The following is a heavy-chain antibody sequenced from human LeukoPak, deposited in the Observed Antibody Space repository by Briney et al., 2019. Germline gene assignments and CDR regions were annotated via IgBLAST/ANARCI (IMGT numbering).Heavy chain of an antibody. CDR2: IYYSGST. D-gene: IGHD4-17*01. V-gene: IGHV4-39*01. Sequence: SETLSLTCTVSGGSISSSSYYWGWIRQPPGRGLEWIGSIYYSGSTYYNPSLKSRVTISVDTSKNQFSLKLSSVTAADTAVYDCARHVYGDYTRSDAFDIWGQGTMVTVSS. CDR1: GGSISSSSYY. CDR3: ARHVYGDYTRSDAFDI. J-gene: IGHJ3*02.